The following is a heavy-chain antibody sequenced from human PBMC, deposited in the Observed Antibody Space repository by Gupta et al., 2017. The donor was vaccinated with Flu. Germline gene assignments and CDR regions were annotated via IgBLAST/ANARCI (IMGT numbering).Heavy chain of an antibody. CDR1: GFSFRNYG. CDR3: AKDGRWESNIYGMNV. D-gene: IGHD1-26*01. Sequence: QEQVVESGGGVVQPGRSLRLSCAAFGFSFRNYGMHWVRQAPGKGLEWLAVISHDGSYNDYAESVKGRFTISRDNSRNTLYLQMNRLRVEDTAVFYCAKDGRWESNIYGMNVGGPGTTVIVSS. J-gene: IGHJ6*02. CDR2: ISHDGSYN. V-gene: IGHV3-30*19.